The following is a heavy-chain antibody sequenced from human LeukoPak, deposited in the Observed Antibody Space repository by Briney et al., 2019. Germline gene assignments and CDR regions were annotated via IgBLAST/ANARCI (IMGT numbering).Heavy chain of an antibody. J-gene: IGHJ6*02. V-gene: IGHV4-59*01. CDR2: ITSSGYT. D-gene: IGHD5-12*01. CDR3: ARDFGYSTAGDHYYGMDV. CDR1: GGSINYY. Sequence: SETLSLTCTVSGGSINYYWSWIRQSPGKGPEWIGYITSSGYTNYNPSLRSRVTISLDTSKMQFSLRPSSVTAADTAVYFCARDFGYSTAGDHYYGMDVWGQGTTVSVSS.